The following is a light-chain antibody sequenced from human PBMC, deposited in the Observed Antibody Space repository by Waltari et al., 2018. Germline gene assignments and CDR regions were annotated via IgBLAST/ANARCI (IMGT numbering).Light chain of an antibody. J-gene: IGLJ3*02. CDR1: SSDVGDYNY. CDR3: SSYAGGTWV. CDR2: EVS. V-gene: IGLV2-8*01. Sequence: QSALTQPPSASGSPGQSVTISCPGTSSDVGDYNYVAWSQQHPGKAPKFMIYEVSKRPSGVPDRLSGSKSGNTASLTVSGLQAEDEADYYCSSYAGGTWVFGGGTKLTVL.